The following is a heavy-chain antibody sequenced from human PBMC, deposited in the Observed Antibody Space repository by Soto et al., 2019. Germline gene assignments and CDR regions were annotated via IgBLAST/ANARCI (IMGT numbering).Heavy chain of an antibody. J-gene: IGHJ6*02. V-gene: IGHV3-48*02. CDR2: IGNTLDTI. Sequence: PGGSLSLSCAASGFAFIGHTMNWVRQAPGKGLEWVAYIGNTLDTIYYADSVKGRFIISRDDAMKSVFLHMSSLRDDDTAVYYCARGDCSGGSCYGIDVWGRGTTVTVSS. D-gene: IGHD2-15*01. CDR3: ARGDCSGGSCYGIDV. CDR1: GFAFIGHT.